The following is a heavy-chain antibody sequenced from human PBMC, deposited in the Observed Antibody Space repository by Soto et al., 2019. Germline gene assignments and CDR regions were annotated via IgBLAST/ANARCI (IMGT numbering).Heavy chain of an antibody. Sequence: GGSLRLSCAASGFTFSSYSMNWVRQAPGKGLEWVAVISYDGSNKYYADSVKGRFTISRDNSKNTLYLQMNSLRAEDTAVYYCAKDQKGSSSAGYYYYYGMDVWGQGTTVTVSS. D-gene: IGHD6-6*01. V-gene: IGHV3-30*18. CDR1: GFTFSSYS. CDR2: ISYDGSNK. CDR3: AKDQKGSSSAGYYYYYGMDV. J-gene: IGHJ6*02.